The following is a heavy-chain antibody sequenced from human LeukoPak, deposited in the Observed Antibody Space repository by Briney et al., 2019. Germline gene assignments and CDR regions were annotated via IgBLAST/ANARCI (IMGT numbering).Heavy chain of an antibody. CDR1: GFTFTRYA. CDR2: ISFDGSKI. V-gene: IGHV3-30*03. J-gene: IGHJ5*01. Sequence: GGSLRLSCAASGFTFTRYAIHWVRQPPGEGPECVAVISFDGSKIYYADSVKGRFTISRDDSKNTLYLEMNGLRAEDTAVYYCARDRAVSWFDSWGLGTLVTVSS. D-gene: IGHD3-10*01. CDR3: ARDRAVSWFDS.